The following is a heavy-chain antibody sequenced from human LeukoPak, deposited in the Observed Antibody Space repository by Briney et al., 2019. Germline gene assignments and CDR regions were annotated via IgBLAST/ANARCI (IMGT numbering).Heavy chain of an antibody. CDR1: GGTFSSYA. V-gene: IGHV1-69*13. CDR2: IIPIFGTA. CDR3: ARVTGSRDYYYYYGMDV. J-gene: IGHJ6*02. Sequence: VASVKVSCKASGGTFSSYAISWVRQAPGQGLEWMGGIIPIFGTANYAQKFQGRVTITADESTSTAYMELSSLRSEDTAVYYCARVTGSRDYYYYYGMDVWGQGTTVTVSS. D-gene: IGHD3-9*01.